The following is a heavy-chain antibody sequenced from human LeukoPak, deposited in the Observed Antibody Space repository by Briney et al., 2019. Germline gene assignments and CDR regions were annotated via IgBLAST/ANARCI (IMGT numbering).Heavy chain of an antibody. CDR3: ARDATPWDSSPFDP. V-gene: IGHV1-18*01. CDR2: ISAYNGNT. J-gene: IGHJ5*02. D-gene: IGHD1-26*01. CDR1: GHTFTSYG. Sequence: ASVKVSCKASGHTFTSYGISWVRQAPGQGLEWMGWISAYNGNTNYAQKLQGRVTMTTDTSTSTAYMELRSLRSDDTAVYYCARDATPWDSSPFDPWGQGTLVTVSS.